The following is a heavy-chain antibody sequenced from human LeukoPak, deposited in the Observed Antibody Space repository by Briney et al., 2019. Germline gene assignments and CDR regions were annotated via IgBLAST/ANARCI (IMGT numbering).Heavy chain of an antibody. Sequence: GGSLRLSCAASGFTVSSNYMSWVRQAPGKGLEWVSVIYSGGSTYYADSVKGRFTTSRDNSKNTLYLQMNSLRAEDTAVYYCARVEWELEFDPWGQGTLVTVSS. CDR2: IYSGGST. D-gene: IGHD1-26*01. CDR1: GFTVSSNY. V-gene: IGHV3-66*01. CDR3: ARVEWELEFDP. J-gene: IGHJ5*02.